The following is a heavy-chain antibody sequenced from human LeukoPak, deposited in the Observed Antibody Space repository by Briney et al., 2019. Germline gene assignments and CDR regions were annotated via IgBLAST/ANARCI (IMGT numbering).Heavy chain of an antibody. CDR2: IRYDGSNQ. J-gene: IGHJ5*02. D-gene: IGHD6-13*01. CDR3: ATSGYSSSWYVP. Sequence: GGSLRLSCAASGFTFSSYGMHWVRQAPGKGLEWVAFIRYDGSNQYYADSVKGRFTISRGNSKNMLYLQMNSLRAEDTAVYYCATSGYSSSWYVPWGQGILVTVSS. CDR1: GFTFSSYG. V-gene: IGHV3-30*02.